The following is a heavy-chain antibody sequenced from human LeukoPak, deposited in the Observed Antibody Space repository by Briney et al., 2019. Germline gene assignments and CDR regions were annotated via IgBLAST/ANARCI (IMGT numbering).Heavy chain of an antibody. CDR3: ARGPPDIVVVPAARNMDV. J-gene: IGHJ6*03. D-gene: IGHD2-2*01. V-gene: IGHV1-8*01. Sequence: ASVKVSCKASGYTFTSYDINRVRQATGQGLEWMGWMNPNSGNTGYAQKFQGRVTMTRNTSISTAYMELSSLRSEDTAVYYCARGPPDIVVVPAARNMDVWGKGTTVTVSS. CDR1: GYTFTSYD. CDR2: MNPNSGNT.